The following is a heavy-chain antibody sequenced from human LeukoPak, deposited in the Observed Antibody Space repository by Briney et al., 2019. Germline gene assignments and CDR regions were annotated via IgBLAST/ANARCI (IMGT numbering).Heavy chain of an antibody. D-gene: IGHD6-6*01. J-gene: IGHJ3*02. CDR3: AKDIAARELDAFDI. CDR2: ISWNSGSI. CDR1: GFTFDDYA. Sequence: PGGSLRLSCAASGFTFDDYAMHWVRQAPGKGLEWVSGISWNSGSIGYADSVKGRFTISRDNAKNSLYLQMNSLRAEDMALYYCAKDIAARELDAFDIWGQGTMVTVSS. V-gene: IGHV3-9*03.